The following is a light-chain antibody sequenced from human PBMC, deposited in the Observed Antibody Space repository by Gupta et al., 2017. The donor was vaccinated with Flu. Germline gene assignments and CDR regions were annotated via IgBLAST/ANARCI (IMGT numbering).Light chain of an antibody. CDR1: QTISSSY. Sequence: IVLTQSPGTLSFSPGKRATLSCRAGQTISSSYLAWYQQKPGQAPRLLIYGASSRATGIPDRFSGSGSGTDFTLTISRLEPEDFAVYYCQHYGSSPQTFGQGTKVEIK. CDR3: QHYGSSPQT. V-gene: IGKV3-20*01. J-gene: IGKJ1*01. CDR2: GAS.